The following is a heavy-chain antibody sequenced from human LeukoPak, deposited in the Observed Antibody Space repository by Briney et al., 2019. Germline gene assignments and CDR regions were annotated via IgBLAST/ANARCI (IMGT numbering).Heavy chain of an antibody. CDR1: GGSISSYY. J-gene: IGHJ5*02. Sequence: SEILSLTCTVSGGSISSYYWSWIRQPPGKGLEWIGYIYYSGSTNYTPSLKSRVTISVDTSKNQFSLKLSSVTAADTAVYYCAGVVVNWFDPWGQGTLVTVSS. CDR3: AGVVVNWFDP. V-gene: IGHV4-59*08. D-gene: IGHD2-15*01. CDR2: IYYSGST.